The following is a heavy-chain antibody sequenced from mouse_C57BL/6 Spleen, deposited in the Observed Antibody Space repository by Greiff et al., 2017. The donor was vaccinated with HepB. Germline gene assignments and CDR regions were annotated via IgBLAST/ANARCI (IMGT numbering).Heavy chain of an antibody. CDR3: ARAQDYYGSSHWYFDV. CDR2: ISDGGSYT. Sequence: EVQLQQSGGGLVKPGGSLKLSCAASGFTFSSYAMSWVRQTPEKRLEWVATISDGGSYTYYPDNVKGRFTISRDNAKNNLYLQMSHLKSEDTAMYYCARAQDYYGSSHWYFDVWGTGTTVTVSS. V-gene: IGHV5-4*01. J-gene: IGHJ1*03. D-gene: IGHD1-1*01. CDR1: GFTFSSYA.